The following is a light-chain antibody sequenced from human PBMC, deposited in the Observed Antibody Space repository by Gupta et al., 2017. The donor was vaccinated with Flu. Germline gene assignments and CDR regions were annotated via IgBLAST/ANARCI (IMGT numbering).Light chain of an antibody. V-gene: IGKV3-20*01. Sequence: IVLTQSPGTLSLSPGEGATLSCRASQSISSIYLAWYQQKPGQAPRLLIYAASTRATDIPDRFSGNGSGTDFTLTISRLEPEDFAVYYCQQYDSSPRTFGQGTKVEIK. CDR2: AAS. CDR3: QQYDSSPRT. J-gene: IGKJ1*01. CDR1: QSISSIY.